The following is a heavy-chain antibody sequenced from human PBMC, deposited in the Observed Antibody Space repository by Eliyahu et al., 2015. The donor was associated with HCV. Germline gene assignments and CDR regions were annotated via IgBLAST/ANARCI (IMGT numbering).Heavy chain of an antibody. V-gene: IGHV3-30*18. Sequence: QVQLVESGGGVVQPGTSLRLSCAASGFXFSSCGMHWFRQAPGKGLEWVADISYDGSNKYYADSVKGRFTVSRDNSKNTLFLQMSSLRVEDTAMYYCAKDVNYYDFWSGSDYWGQGTRVTVPS. CDR3: AKDVNYYDFWSGSDY. CDR1: GFXFSSCG. D-gene: IGHD3-3*01. J-gene: IGHJ4*02. CDR2: ISYDGSNK.